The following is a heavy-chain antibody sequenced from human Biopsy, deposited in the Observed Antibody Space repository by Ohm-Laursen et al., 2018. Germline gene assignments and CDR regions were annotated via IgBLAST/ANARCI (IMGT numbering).Heavy chain of an antibody. CDR3: ARDASPWGSGDVLDV. J-gene: IGHJ3*01. CDR1: GFTFNSYS. CDR2: ITRDSASI. D-gene: IGHD3-16*01. Sequence: SLRLSCSASGFTFNSYSMNWVRQAPGKGLEWVSSITRDSASIHYADSMKGRFTISRDNAKNSLYLEMSSLRAEDTALYYCARDASPWGSGDVLDVWGQGTMVTVSS. V-gene: IGHV3-21*06.